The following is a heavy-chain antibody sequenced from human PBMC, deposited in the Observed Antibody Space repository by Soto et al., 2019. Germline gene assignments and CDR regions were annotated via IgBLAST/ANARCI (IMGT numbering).Heavy chain of an antibody. Sequence: SETLSLTCTVSGGSISSYYWSWIRQPPGKGLEWIGYSYYSGSTNYNPSLKSRVTISVDTAKSQLSLKLSSVPGSDTAVYYCARLRIIAAAGRSDDYYYVMDVWVQGTTAADFS. J-gene: IGHJ6*02. CDR3: ARLRIIAAAGRSDDYYYVMDV. CDR1: GGSISSYY. CDR2: SYYSGST. D-gene: IGHD6-13*01. V-gene: IGHV4-59*01.